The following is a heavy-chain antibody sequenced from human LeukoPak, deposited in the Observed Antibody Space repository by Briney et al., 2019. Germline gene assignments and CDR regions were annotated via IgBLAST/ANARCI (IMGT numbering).Heavy chain of an antibody. CDR1: GGSISSYY. V-gene: IGHV4-59*08. D-gene: IGHD4-23*01. CDR2: IYYSGST. J-gene: IGHJ5*02. CDR3: ARDYGGNGHWFDP. Sequence: SEALSLTCTVSGGSISSYYWSWIRQPPGKGLEWIGYIYYSGSTNYNPSLKSRVTISVDTSKNQFSLKLSSVTAADTAVYYCARDYGGNGHWFDPWGQGTLVTVSS.